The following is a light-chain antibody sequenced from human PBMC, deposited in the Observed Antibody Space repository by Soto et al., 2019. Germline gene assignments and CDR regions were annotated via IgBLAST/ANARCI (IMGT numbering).Light chain of an antibody. CDR3: QSYDSSLSGVV. CDR2: GNS. J-gene: IGLJ2*01. V-gene: IGLV1-40*01. Sequence: QSVLMQSPSVSAAPGQKVTISCSGSSSNIGNNYVSWYQQLPGTAPKLLIYGNSNRPSGVPDRFSGSKSGTSASLAITGLQAEDEADYYCQSYDSSLSGVVFGGGTKLTVL. CDR1: SSNIGNNY.